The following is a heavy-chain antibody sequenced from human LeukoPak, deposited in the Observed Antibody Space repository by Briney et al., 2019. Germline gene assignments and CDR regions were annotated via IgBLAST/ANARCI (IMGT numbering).Heavy chain of an antibody. CDR1: GGSISSYF. Sequence: PSETLSLTCTVFGGSISSYFWSWIRQPPGKGLEWIGYIYYTGSTNYNPSLKSRVTMSVDTSKNQFSLNLSSVTTADTAVYFCARDRANWGSRDAFDIWGRGTMVTVSS. J-gene: IGHJ3*02. D-gene: IGHD7-27*01. V-gene: IGHV4-59*01. CDR3: ARDRANWGSRDAFDI. CDR2: IYYTGST.